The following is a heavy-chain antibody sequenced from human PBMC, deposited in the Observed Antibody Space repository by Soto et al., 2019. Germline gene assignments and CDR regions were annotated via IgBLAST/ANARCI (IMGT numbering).Heavy chain of an antibody. CDR1: GGNFGGYY. D-gene: IGHD2-21*02. J-gene: IGHJ3*02. CDR3: AREETAFAFDI. Sequence: PSETQSLTSTVSGGNFGGYYWNWIRQPPGKGLEWIGEIDHSGSTNYSPSLKSRVTISVDTSKNHFSLRLSSVTAADTAVYYCAREETAFAFDIWGQGTMVTVSS. V-gene: IGHV4-34*01. CDR2: IDHSGST.